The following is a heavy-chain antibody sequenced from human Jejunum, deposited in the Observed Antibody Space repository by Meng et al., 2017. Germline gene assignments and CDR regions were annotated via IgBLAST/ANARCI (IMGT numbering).Heavy chain of an antibody. Sequence: GGSLRLSCAASGFNLNTHWMSWVRQAPGKGLEWVANIKQDGSEQKYADSVRGRFTISRDNAKNSLYLQMNSLRGEDTAVYYCARTLQYDSSGYYRYFDLWGQGTLVTVSS. CDR1: GFNLNTHW. D-gene: IGHD3-22*01. CDR2: IKQDGSEQ. V-gene: IGHV3-7*01. CDR3: ARTLQYDSSGYYRYFDL. J-gene: IGHJ4*02.